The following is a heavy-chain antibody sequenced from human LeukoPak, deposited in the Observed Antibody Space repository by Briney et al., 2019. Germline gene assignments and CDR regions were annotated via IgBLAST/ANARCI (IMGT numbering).Heavy chain of an antibody. V-gene: IGHV3-30*02. CDR3: AKDRPEAYFDY. J-gene: IGHJ4*02. CDR1: GFSFSTYG. D-gene: IGHD3-16*01. Sequence: PGGSLRLSCAASGFSFSTYGMHWVRQAPGKGLEWVAFVRSDGSIKYYADSVKGRFTTSRDNSKNTLYLQMNSLRAEDTAVYFCAKDRPEAYFDYWGQGTLVTVSS. CDR2: VRSDGSIK.